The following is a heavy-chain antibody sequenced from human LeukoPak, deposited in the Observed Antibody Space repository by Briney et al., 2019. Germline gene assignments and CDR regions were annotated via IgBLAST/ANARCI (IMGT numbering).Heavy chain of an antibody. CDR2: ISSNGGST. Sequence: GGSLRLSCSASGFTFSSYAMHWVRQAPGKGLEYVSAISSNGGSTYYADSVKGRFTISRDNSKNTLYLQMNSLRAEDTAVYYCANDYGGNSNYFQHWGQGTLVTVSS. CDR1: GFTFSSYA. V-gene: IGHV3-64*04. D-gene: IGHD4-23*01. CDR3: ANDYGGNSNYFQH. J-gene: IGHJ1*01.